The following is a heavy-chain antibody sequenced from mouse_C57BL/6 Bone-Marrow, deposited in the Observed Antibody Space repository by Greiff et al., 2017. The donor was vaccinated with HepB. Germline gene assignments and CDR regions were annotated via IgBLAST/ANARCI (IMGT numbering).Heavy chain of an antibody. D-gene: IGHD1-1*01. CDR2: IDLFTGGT. CDR1: GYIFTSYW. J-gene: IGHJ1*03. V-gene: IGHV1-72*01. CDR3: ARFSYGKRRYFDV. Sequence: AQLQQPAAELVKPGASAKLSCKASGYIFTSYWMHRVKSRSGRGLEWIGRIDLFTGGTKYNEKFKGKATLTVDKPSSTAYMQLSSLTSADSAVYYCARFSYGKRRYFDVWGTGTTVTVAS.